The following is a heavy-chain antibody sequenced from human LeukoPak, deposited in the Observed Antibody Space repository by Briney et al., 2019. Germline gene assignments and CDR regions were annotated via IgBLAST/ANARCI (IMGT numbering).Heavy chain of an antibody. CDR3: ARGFALYSYGYTPPHPFDY. J-gene: IGHJ4*02. V-gene: IGHV4-34*01. Sequence: SETLSLTCAVYGVSFSGYYWSWIRQPPGKGLEWIGEINHSGSTNYNPSLKSRVTISVDTSKNQFSLKLSSVTAADTAVYYCARGFALYSYGYTPPHPFDYWGQGTLVTVSS. D-gene: IGHD5-18*01. CDR2: INHSGST. CDR1: GVSFSGYY.